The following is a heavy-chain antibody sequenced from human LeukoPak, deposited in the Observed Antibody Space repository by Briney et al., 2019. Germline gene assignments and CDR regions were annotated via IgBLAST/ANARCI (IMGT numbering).Heavy chain of an antibody. Sequence: ASVKVSCKASGYTFTGYYMHWVRQAPGQGLEWMGWINPNSGGTNYAQKFQGRVTMTRDTSISTAYMELSRLRSDDTAVYYCARVKNQQWLAAPSHFDYWGQGTLVTVSS. V-gene: IGHV1-2*02. D-gene: IGHD6-19*01. CDR3: ARVKNQQWLAAPSHFDY. J-gene: IGHJ4*02. CDR1: GYTFTGYY. CDR2: INPNSGGT.